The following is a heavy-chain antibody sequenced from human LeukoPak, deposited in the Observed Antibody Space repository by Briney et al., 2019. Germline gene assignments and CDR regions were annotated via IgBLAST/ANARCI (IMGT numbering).Heavy chain of an antibody. CDR2: IYSGGTT. Sequence: GGSLRLSCAASGFTVSSNYMSWVRRAPGKGLEWVSLIYSGGTTYYADSVKGRFTISRDNSKNTLYLQMNSLRAEDTAVYYCAKKKTDYSYPSSFDYWGQGTLVTVSS. D-gene: IGHD4-11*01. CDR3: AKKKTDYSYPSSFDY. V-gene: IGHV3-66*01. CDR1: GFTVSSNY. J-gene: IGHJ4*02.